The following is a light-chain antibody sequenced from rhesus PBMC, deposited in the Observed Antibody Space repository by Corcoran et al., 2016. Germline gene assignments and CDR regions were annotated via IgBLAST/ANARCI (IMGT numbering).Light chain of an antibody. CDR3: QHYYSTSPS. V-gene: IGKV1-25*01. CDR1: QGITND. Sequence: DIQMTQSPSSLSASVGDRVTITCRASQGITNDLAWYQQKPGETPKLLIYEASSLQSGIPSRFSGSGSGTDFTLNISSLQSEDFATYYCQHYYSTSPSFGQGTKVEIK. CDR2: EAS. J-gene: IGKJ2*01.